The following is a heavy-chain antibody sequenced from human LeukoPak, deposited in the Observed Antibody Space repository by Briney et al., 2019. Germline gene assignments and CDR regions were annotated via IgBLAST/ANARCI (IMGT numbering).Heavy chain of an antibody. V-gene: IGHV1-46*01. D-gene: IGHD6-6*01. CDR1: GYTFTSYY. Sequence: GASVKVSCKASGYTFTSYYMHWVRQAPGQGLEWMGIINPSGGSTSYAQKFQGRVTMTRDTSTSTVYMELSSLRSEDTAVYYCARDQGEGIAARPGLNAFDIWGQETMVTVSS. CDR3: ARDQGEGIAARPGLNAFDI. J-gene: IGHJ3*02. CDR2: INPSGGST.